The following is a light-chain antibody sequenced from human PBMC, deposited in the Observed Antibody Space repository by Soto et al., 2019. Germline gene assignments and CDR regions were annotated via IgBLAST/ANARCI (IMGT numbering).Light chain of an antibody. CDR2: QDS. J-gene: IGLJ2*01. CDR1: KLGDKY. V-gene: IGLV3-1*01. CDR3: QAWDSSTL. Sequence: SYELTQPTSVSVSPGQTASITCSGDKLGDKYACWYQQKPGQSPVLVIYQDSKRPSGIPERFSGSNSGNTATLTISGTQAMDEADYYCQAWDSSTLFGGGTKVTVL.